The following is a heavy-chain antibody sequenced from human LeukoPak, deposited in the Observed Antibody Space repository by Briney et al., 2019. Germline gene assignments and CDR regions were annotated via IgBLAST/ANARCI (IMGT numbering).Heavy chain of an antibody. V-gene: IGHV4-39*07. Sequence: PSETLSLTCTVSGGSISSSSYYWGWIRQPPGKGLEWIGSIYYSGSTYYNPSLKSRVTISVDTSKNQFSLKLSSVTAADTAVYYCARVYYDFWSGYFWGMSGFDYWGQGTLVTVSS. J-gene: IGHJ4*02. CDR2: IYYSGST. D-gene: IGHD3-3*01. CDR3: ARVYYDFWSGYFWGMSGFDY. CDR1: GGSISSSSYY.